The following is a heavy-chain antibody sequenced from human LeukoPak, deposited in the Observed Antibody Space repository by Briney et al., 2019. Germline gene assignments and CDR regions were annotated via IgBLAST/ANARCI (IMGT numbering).Heavy chain of an antibody. CDR1: GFTFNIQV. CDR3: ARSPATTKIYYFDF. CDR2: ITGSGGST. V-gene: IGHV3-23*01. J-gene: IGHJ4*02. D-gene: IGHD1-1*01. Sequence: GGSLRLSCAASGFTFNIQVMGWVRQAPGKGLEWVSGITGSGGSTYYADSVKGRFTISRDDWKNTLYLQMNSLGAEDTAVYYCARSPATTKIYYFDFWGQGTLVTVSS.